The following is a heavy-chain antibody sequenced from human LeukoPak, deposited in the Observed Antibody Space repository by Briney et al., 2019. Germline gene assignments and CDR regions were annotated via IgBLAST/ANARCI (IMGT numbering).Heavy chain of an antibody. D-gene: IGHD3-16*01. V-gene: IGHV4-34*01. J-gene: IGHJ4*02. CDR2: INHSGST. CDR3: ARGLGY. Sequence: SETLSLTCAVYGGSFSGYYWSWIRQPPGKGLEWIGEINHSGSTNYNPSLKSRVTISVDTSKNQFSLKLSSVTAADTAVYYCARGLGYWGQGTLVTVSS. CDR1: GGSFSGYY.